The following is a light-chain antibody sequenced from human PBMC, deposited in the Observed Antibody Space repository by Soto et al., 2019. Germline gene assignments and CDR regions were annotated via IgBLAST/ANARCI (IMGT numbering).Light chain of an antibody. V-gene: IGLV2-14*02. J-gene: IGLJ3*02. Sequence: QSALTQPASVSGSPGQSITISCTGTSSDVGTYNLVSWYQQHPGKAPKLIIYEVSNRPSGVSNRFSGSKSGNTASLTISGLQAEDEADYYCSSYTSSSPASVFGGGTKLTVL. CDR1: SSDVGTYNL. CDR2: EVS. CDR3: SSYTSSSPASV.